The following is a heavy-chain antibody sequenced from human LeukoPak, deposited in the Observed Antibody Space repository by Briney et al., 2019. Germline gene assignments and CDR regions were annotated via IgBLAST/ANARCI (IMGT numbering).Heavy chain of an antibody. CDR1: GYTFTGYY. D-gene: IGHD6-6*01. Sequence: ASVKVSCKASGYTFTGYYMHWVRQAPGQGLEWMGWINPNSGGTNYAQKFQGRVTMTRDTSISTAYMELSRLRSDDMAVYYCAGAGDSSSSGHFDYWGQGTLVTVSS. CDR3: AGAGDSSSSGHFDY. J-gene: IGHJ4*02. V-gene: IGHV1-2*02. CDR2: INPNSGGT.